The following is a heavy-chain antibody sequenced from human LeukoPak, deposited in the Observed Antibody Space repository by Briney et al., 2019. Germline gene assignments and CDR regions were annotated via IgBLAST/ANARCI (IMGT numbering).Heavy chain of an antibody. Sequence: GGSLRLSCAASGFIVSSNYMSWVRQAPGKGLEWISVIYSGGSTYYADSVKGRFTISRDNSKNTLFLQMNSLGAEDTAVYYCARNDASDIWGQGTMVTVSS. J-gene: IGHJ3*02. CDR2: IYSGGST. CDR1: GFIVSSNY. V-gene: IGHV3-66*01. CDR3: ARNDASDI.